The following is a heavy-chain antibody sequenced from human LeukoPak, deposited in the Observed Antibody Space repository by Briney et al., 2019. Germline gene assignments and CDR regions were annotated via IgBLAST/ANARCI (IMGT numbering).Heavy chain of an antibody. CDR2: INPNSGGT. J-gene: IGHJ4*02. D-gene: IGHD1-26*01. Sequence: GASVKVSFKASVYTFTVYYMHWVRQAPGQGREWMGWINPNSGGTNYAQKFQGRVTMTRDTSISTAYMELSRLRPDDTAVYYCAREGPIVGATHLVDYWGQGTLVTVSS. CDR3: AREGPIVGATHLVDY. V-gene: IGHV1-2*02. CDR1: VYTFTVYY.